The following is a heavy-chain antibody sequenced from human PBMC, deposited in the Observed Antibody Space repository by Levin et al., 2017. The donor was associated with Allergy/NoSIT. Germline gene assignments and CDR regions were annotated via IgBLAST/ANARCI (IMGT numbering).Heavy chain of an antibody. CDR2: INHSGST. D-gene: IGHD1-26*01. V-gene: IGHV4-34*01. J-gene: IGHJ6*02. CDR1: GGSFSGYY. CDR3: ARGHTRGRGYYYYDDGMDV. Sequence: SETLSLTCAVYGGSFSGYYWSWIRQPPGKGLEWIGEINHSGSTNYNPSLKSRVTISVDTSKNQFSLKLSSVTAADTAVYYCARGHTRGRGYYYYDDGMDVWGQGTTVTVSS.